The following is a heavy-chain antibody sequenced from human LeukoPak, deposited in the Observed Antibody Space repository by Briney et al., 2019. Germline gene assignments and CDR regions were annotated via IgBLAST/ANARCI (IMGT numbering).Heavy chain of an antibody. V-gene: IGHV4-30-4*08. Sequence: SQTLSLTCTVSGGSISSGDYYWSWIRQPPGKGLEWVGYIYYSRSTYYNPSLKSRVTISVDTSKNQFSLKLSSVTAADTAVYYCARVMADSSTYFDYWGQGTLVTVSS. CDR1: GGSISSGDYY. J-gene: IGHJ4*02. CDR2: IYYSRST. CDR3: ARVMADSSTYFDY. D-gene: IGHD2-8*01.